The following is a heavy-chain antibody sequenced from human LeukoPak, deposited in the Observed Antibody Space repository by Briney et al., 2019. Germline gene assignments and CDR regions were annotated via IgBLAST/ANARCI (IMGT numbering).Heavy chain of an antibody. D-gene: IGHD3-3*01. V-gene: IGHV3-30*02. CDR1: GFTFSSYG. CDR2: IRYAGTNT. J-gene: IGHJ4*02. CDR3: AKDRSFWSGYYWARSGDFDY. Sequence: GGSLRLSCAASGFTFSSYGMHWVRQAPGKGLEGVACIRYAGTNTYYADSVKGRFTISRDNSKKPLYLQMNSLRAEDTAVYYCAKDRSFWSGYYWARSGDFDYWGQGTLVTVSS.